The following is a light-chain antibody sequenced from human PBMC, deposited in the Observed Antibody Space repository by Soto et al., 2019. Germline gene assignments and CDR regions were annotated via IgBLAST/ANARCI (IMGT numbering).Light chain of an antibody. V-gene: IGLV2-14*01. CDR3: SSYTSSSPYV. J-gene: IGLJ1*01. CDR2: XXS. Sequence: QSALTQPASVSGSPGQSITISCTGTSSDVGGYNYVSWYQQHPGKAPKLMIYXXSNRXSXXSNXFXGSKSGNTASLTISGLQAEDXADYYCSSYTSSSPYVFGTGTKLTVL. CDR1: SSDVGGYNY.